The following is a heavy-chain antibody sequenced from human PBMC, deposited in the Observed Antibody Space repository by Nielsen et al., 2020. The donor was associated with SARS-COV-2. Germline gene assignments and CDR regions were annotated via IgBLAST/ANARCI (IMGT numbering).Heavy chain of an antibody. Sequence: GGSLRLSCVASGLSFNTYSMNWVRQAPGKGLEWVSYISGGSATIYYADSVKGRFTISRDNAKNTLYLQMNSLRAEDTAVYYCARLNSAYTAWGQGTLVTVSS. V-gene: IGHV3-48*04. J-gene: IGHJ5*02. CDR3: ARLNSAYTA. D-gene: IGHD5-12*01. CDR2: ISGGSATI. CDR1: GLSFNTYS.